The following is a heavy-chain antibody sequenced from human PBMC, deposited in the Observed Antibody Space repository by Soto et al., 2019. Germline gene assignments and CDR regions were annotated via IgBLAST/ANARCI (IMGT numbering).Heavy chain of an antibody. CDR3: ARPKGTYSSGYYYFDF. CDR2: IIPLFGTA. Sequence: QVQLEQSGAEVKQPGSSVKVSCKTSGGTFSTYAINWVRQAPGQGLEWMGAIIPLFGTADYSXXXQGRVTXXXXXXXXXXXXXXXXXXXDDTAVYFCARPKGTYSSGYYYFDFWGQGTLVTVSS. J-gene: IGHJ4*02. D-gene: IGHD6-19*01. V-gene: IGHV1-69*01. CDR1: GGTFSTYA.